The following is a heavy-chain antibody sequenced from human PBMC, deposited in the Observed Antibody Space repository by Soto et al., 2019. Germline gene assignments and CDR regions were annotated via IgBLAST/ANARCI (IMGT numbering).Heavy chain of an antibody. D-gene: IGHD3-10*01. V-gene: IGHV4-39*01. J-gene: IGHJ2*01. Sequence: SETLSRPCRGSGSSSHHNKYDAGWIGEPPLRGLELIGSIYYGGYTYYNPSLKSRITTSLDTSKNQVSLKLSSVNAADTAVYSCSRQLGSGSSAEWYF. CDR2: IYYGGYT. CDR3: SRQLGSGSSAEWYF. CDR1: GSSSHHNKYD.